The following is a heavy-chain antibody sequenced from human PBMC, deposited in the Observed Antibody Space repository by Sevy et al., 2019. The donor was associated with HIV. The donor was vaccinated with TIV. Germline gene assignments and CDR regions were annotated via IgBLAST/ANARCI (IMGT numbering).Heavy chain of an antibody. Sequence: AAVKVSCKLSGYTLTDFSMHWVRQAPGKGLEWVATFDPEDRRTIYAQKFQGRVTMTEDTSTDTAYMELNSLRSDDTAVYYCATTKDCDDRSGYPFDYWGQGTPVTVSS. CDR2: FDPEDRRT. CDR1: GYTLTDFS. CDR3: ATTKDCDDRSGYPFDY. V-gene: IGHV1-24*01. J-gene: IGHJ4*02. D-gene: IGHD3-22*01.